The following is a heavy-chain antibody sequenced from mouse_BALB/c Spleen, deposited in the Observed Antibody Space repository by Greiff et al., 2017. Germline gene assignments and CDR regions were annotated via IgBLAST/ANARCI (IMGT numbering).Heavy chain of an antibody. Sequence: EVHLVESGGGLVKLGGSLKLSCAASGFTFSSYYMSWVRQTPEKRLELVAAINSNGGSTYYPDTVKGRFTISRDNAKNTLYLQMSSLKSEDTALYYCAKNYYGSSYGAMDYWGQGTSVTVSS. CDR1: GFTFSSYY. D-gene: IGHD1-1*01. CDR3: AKNYYGSSYGAMDY. J-gene: IGHJ4*01. V-gene: IGHV5-6-2*01. CDR2: INSNGGST.